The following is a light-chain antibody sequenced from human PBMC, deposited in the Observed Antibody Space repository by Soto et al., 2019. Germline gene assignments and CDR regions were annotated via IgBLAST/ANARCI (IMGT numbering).Light chain of an antibody. CDR2: DAS. CDR3: QQFNSYPLT. CDR1: QGISSA. J-gene: IGKJ4*01. Sequence: AIQLTQSPSSLSASVGDRVTITCRASQGISSALAWYQQKPGKAPNLLIYDASSLQSGVPSRFSGSGSGTDFTLTISSLQPVDFATYYCQQFNSYPLTFGGGTKVEV. V-gene: IGKV1-13*02.